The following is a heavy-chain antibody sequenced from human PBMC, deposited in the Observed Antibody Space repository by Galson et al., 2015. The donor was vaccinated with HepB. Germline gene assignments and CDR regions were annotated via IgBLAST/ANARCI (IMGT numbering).Heavy chain of an antibody. Sequence: SLRLSCAASGFTFSSYAMHWVRQAPGKGLEWVAVISYDGSNKYYADSVKGRFTISRDNSKNTLYLQMNSLRAEDTAVYYCARDCSSTSCYQGDAFDIWGQGTMVTVSS. J-gene: IGHJ3*02. CDR3: ARDCSSTSCYQGDAFDI. D-gene: IGHD2-2*01. CDR2: ISYDGSNK. V-gene: IGHV3-30-3*01. CDR1: GFTFSSYA.